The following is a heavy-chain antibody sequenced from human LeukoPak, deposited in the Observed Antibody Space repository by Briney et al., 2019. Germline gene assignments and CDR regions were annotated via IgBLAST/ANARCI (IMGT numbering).Heavy chain of an antibody. Sequence: PSETLSLTCTVSGGSIKTYYWSWSRQSPGKGLEWIGSMSYSGTSNYIPSLKSRVSMTIDISKNQFSLKLTSVTAADTALYFCAAGSWPYYFYYMAVWGTATTVTVSS. CDR3: AAGSWPYYFYYMAV. V-gene: IGHV4-59*08. CDR2: MSYSGTS. J-gene: IGHJ6*03. CDR1: GGSIKTYY.